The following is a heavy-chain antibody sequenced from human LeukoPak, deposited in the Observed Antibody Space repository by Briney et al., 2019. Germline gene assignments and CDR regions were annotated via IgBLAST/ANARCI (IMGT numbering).Heavy chain of an antibody. Sequence: SVKVSCRASGGTFSSYAISWVRQAPGQGLEWMGGIIPIFGTANYAQKFQGRVTITADESTSTAYMELSSLRSEDTAVYYCVRGTGTSFGYFDYWGQGTLVTVSS. V-gene: IGHV1-69*01. CDR3: VRGTGTSFGYFDY. CDR2: IIPIFGTA. CDR1: GGTFSSYA. D-gene: IGHD1-14*01. J-gene: IGHJ4*02.